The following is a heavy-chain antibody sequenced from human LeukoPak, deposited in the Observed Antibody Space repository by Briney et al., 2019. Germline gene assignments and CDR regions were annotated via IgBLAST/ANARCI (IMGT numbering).Heavy chain of an antibody. CDR1: GYTFTSYG. CDR3: AAPPQTAVTPEPFDY. V-gene: IGHV1-18*01. D-gene: IGHD4-17*01. Sequence: ASVKVSCKASGYTFTSYGISWVRQAPGQGLEWMGWISAYNGNTNYAQKLQGRVTMTTDTSTSTAYMELRSLRSEDTAVYYCAAPPQTAVTPEPFDYWGQGTLVTVSS. CDR2: ISAYNGNT. J-gene: IGHJ4*02.